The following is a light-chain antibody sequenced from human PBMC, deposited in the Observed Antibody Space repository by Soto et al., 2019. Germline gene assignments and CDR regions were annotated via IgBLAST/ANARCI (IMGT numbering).Light chain of an antibody. CDR3: QQFSSYPLT. V-gene: IGKV3-20*01. J-gene: IGKJ4*01. CDR2: DAS. CDR1: QTVRNNY. Sequence: EFVLRQSPGTLCLSPGGTATLSCRSSQTVRNNYLAWYQQKHGQAPRLLIYDASSRATGIPDRFSGGGSGTDFTLTISRLEPEDFAVYYCQQFSSYPLTFGGGTKVDI.